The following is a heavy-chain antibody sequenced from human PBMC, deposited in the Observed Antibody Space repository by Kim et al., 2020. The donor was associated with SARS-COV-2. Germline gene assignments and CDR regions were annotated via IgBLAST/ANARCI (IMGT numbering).Heavy chain of an antibody. D-gene: IGHD1-1*01. CDR3: ARENAERETYFDY. CDR1: GGTFSSYA. V-gene: IGHV1-69*04. J-gene: IGHJ4*02. CDR2: IIPILGIA. Sequence: SVKVSCKASGGTFSSYAISWVRQAPGQGLEWMGRIIPILGIANYAQKFQGRVTITADKSTSTAYMELSSLRSEDTAVYYCARENAERETYFDYWGQGTLVTVSS.